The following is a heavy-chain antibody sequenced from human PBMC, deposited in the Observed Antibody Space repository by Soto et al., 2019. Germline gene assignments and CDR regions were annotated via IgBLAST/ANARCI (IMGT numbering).Heavy chain of an antibody. CDR1: GGSISSSSYY. V-gene: IGHV4-39*02. Sequence: SETLSLTCTVSGGSISSSSYYWGWIRQPPGKGLEWIGSIYYSGSTYYNPSLKSRVTISVDTSKNQFSLKLSSVTAADTAVYYCARDDRDGYNWVESNWFDPWGQGTLVTVSS. J-gene: IGHJ5*02. D-gene: IGHD5-12*01. CDR3: ARDDRDGYNWVESNWFDP. CDR2: IYYSGST.